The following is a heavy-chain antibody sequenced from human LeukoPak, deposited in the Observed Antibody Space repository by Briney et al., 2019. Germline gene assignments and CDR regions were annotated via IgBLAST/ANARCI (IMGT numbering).Heavy chain of an antibody. CDR3: ARDRTLGGYDSSGYYFY. CDR1: GYTFTSYY. Sequence: ASVKVSCKASGYTFTSYYMHWVRQAPGQGLEWMGIINPSGGSTSYAQKFQGRVTMTRDTSTSTVYMELSSLRSEDTAVYYCARDRTLGGYDSSGYYFYWGQGTLVTVSS. D-gene: IGHD3-22*01. J-gene: IGHJ4*02. V-gene: IGHV1-46*01. CDR2: INPSGGST.